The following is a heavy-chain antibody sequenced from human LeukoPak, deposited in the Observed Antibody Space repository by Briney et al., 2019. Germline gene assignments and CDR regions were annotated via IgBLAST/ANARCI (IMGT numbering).Heavy chain of an antibody. V-gene: IGHV3-15*01. CDR3: TSGFGTPGYGMDV. J-gene: IGHJ6*02. D-gene: IGHD3-10*01. CDR2: IKSITDGGKT. CDR1: GFTLSNAW. Sequence: GGSLRLSCAASGFTLSNAWMSWVRQAPGKGLEWVGRIKSITDGGKTDYAAPVKGRFTISRDDSKNTLYLQMNSLKTEDTAVYYCTSGFGTPGYGMDVWGQGTTVTVSS.